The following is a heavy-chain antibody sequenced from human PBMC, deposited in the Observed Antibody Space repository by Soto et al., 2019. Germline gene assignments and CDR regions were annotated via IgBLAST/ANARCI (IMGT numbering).Heavy chain of an antibody. CDR2: FIPIFVSA. Sequence: VQSGAEVKKAGSSVKVSCKASGGTVSSYAITWVRQAPGKGLEWMGVFIPIFVSAHYAPKFQGRITITADESTSTAYMELSGLTSEDTAIYYCARDVSSDTTGFRGYDLWGQGTQVTVSS. V-gene: IGHV1-69*01. D-gene: IGHD3-10*01. CDR3: ARDVSSDTTGFRGYDL. CDR1: GGTVSSYA. J-gene: IGHJ4*02.